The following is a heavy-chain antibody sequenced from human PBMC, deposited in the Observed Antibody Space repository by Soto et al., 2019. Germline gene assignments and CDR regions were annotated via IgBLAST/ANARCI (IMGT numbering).Heavy chain of an antibody. J-gene: IGHJ4*02. CDR3: AHSYSSGWYYGPFEY. Sequence: QITLKESGPTLVKPTQTLTLTCTFSGFSLSTSGVGVGWIRQPPGKALEWLALIYWDDDKRYSPSLKSRLTITKDTSKNQVVLTMTNMDPVDTATYYCAHSYSSGWYYGPFEYWGQGTLVTVSS. CDR1: GFSLSTSGVG. CDR2: IYWDDDK. D-gene: IGHD6-19*01. V-gene: IGHV2-5*02.